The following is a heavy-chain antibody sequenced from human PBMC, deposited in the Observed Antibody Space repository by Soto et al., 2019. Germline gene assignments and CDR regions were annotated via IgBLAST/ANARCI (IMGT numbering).Heavy chain of an antibody. V-gene: IGHV2-5*02. D-gene: IGHD5-18*01. CDR1: GFSLSTSGVG. Sequence: HITLKESGPTLVNPTQTLTLTCTFSGFSLSTSGVGVGCIRQPPEKPMQWLALIYWDDDKRYSPSLKSRLTITKDTSKTQVVLTMTNMDPVAKDTYYCAHWLWLRPDYWGQGTLVTVSS. J-gene: IGHJ4*02. CDR3: AHWLWLRPDY. CDR2: IYWDDDK.